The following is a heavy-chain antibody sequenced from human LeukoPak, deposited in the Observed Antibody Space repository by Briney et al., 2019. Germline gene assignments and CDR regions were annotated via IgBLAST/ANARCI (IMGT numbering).Heavy chain of an antibody. D-gene: IGHD6-13*01. V-gene: IGHV1-18*01. CDR1: GYTFTSYG. CDR2: ISAYNGNT. Sequence: VASVKVSCKASGYTFTSYGISWVRQAPGQGLEWMEWISAYNGNTNYAQKLQGRVTMTTDTSTSTAYMELRSLRSDDTAVYYCARQGYWLTGYYYYMDVWGKGTTVTVSS. J-gene: IGHJ6*03. CDR3: ARQGYWLTGYYYYMDV.